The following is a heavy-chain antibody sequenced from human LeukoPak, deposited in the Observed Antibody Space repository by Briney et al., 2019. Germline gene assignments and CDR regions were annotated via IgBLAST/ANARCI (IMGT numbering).Heavy chain of an antibody. CDR1: GDSISSSTNY. D-gene: IGHD3-16*01. Sequence: SETLSLTCSLSGDSISSSTNYWGWVRQSPGKGLEWIGNFLYTGNTYYNPSLKSRVSISVDTSKNQSSLKLNSVTAADTAVYFCARGPGPRFFDYWGQGTLVSVSS. V-gene: IGHV4-39*07. J-gene: IGHJ4*02. CDR2: FLYTGNT. CDR3: ARGPGPRFFDY.